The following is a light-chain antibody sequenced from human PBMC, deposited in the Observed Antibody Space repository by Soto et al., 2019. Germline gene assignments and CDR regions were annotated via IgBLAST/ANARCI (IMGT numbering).Light chain of an antibody. CDR3: QQYDNVPLT. CDR1: QDIRTS. Sequence: DIQMTQSPSSLSASVGDRVTITCQASQDIRTSLGWYQQKPGKASKLLIYDASNLGTGVPSTFSGSGSGTDFTFTISSLQPEDIATYFCQQYDNVPLTFGGGTKVEIK. CDR2: DAS. J-gene: IGKJ4*01. V-gene: IGKV1-33*01.